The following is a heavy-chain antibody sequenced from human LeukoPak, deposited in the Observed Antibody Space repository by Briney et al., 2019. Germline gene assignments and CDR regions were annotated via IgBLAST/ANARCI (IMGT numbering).Heavy chain of an antibody. V-gene: IGHV3-23*01. Sequence: GGSLRLSCAASGFTFSSYAMSWVRQAPGKGLEWVSGFSGTGDTTYYAESVKGRFTISRDNSKNILYLQMNSLRAEDTAVYFCAKVVRTGNSIFDYWGQGTLVTVSS. CDR2: FSGTGDTT. J-gene: IGHJ4*02. CDR3: AKVVRTGNSIFDY. D-gene: IGHD6-13*01. CDR1: GFTFSSYA.